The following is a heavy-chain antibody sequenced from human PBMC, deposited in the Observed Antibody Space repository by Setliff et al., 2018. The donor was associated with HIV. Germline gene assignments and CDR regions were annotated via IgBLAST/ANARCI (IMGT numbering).Heavy chain of an antibody. CDR3: MRGRSITIFGVAYFDF. D-gene: IGHD3-3*01. CDR2: VYHSGTT. V-gene: IGHV4-39*07. CDR1: GGSISSDNYY. J-gene: IGHJ4*02. Sequence: SETLSLTCIVSGGSISSDNYYWGWVRQPPGKGLEWIGSVYHSGTTYYNPSLKSRVTISVDMSNNQFSLKVTSVTAADTAVYYCMRGRSITIFGVAYFDFWGQGTQVTVSS.